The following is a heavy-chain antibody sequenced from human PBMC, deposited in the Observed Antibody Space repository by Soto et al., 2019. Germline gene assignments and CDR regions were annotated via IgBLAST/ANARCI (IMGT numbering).Heavy chain of an antibody. J-gene: IGHJ5*02. D-gene: IGHD3-3*01. V-gene: IGHV1-18*01. Sequence: ASVKVSCKTSGYTFNTYGINWVRQAPGQGLELMGWISAYDGKTTYAEKFQGRVTLTTDTSTSTAYMELRSLRSDDTAIYYCARDPHEFWTSYWFDPWGHGTPVALSS. CDR2: ISAYDGKT. CDR1: GYTFNTYG. CDR3: ARDPHEFWTSYWFDP.